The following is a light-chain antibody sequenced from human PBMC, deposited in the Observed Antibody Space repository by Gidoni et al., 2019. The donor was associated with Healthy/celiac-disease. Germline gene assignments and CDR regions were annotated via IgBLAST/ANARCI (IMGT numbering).Light chain of an antibody. CDR3: QQYNNRPLIFT. Sequence: EIVMTQSPATLSVSPGERATLSCRASQSVSSNLAWYQQKPGQAPRLLIYGASTRATGIPARFSGSVSGTEFTLTISSLQSEDFAVYYCQQYNNRPLIFTFGPGTKVDIK. J-gene: IGKJ3*01. CDR1: QSVSSN. CDR2: GAS. V-gene: IGKV3-15*01.